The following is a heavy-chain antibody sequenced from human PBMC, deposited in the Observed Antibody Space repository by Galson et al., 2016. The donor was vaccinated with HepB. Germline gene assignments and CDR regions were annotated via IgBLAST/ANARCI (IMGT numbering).Heavy chain of an antibody. J-gene: IGHJ4*02. CDR1: GFTFTSNV. V-gene: IGHV3-30*18. Sequence: SLRLSCAGSGFTFTSNVLHWVRQAPGRGPEWLAVISYDGSIKYYADSLKGRFTISRDNYKNTQFLQMNILGPEETAVYHSGKGGGLSWFGQGKHHLDYLGRGTLVTVPS. CDR3: GKGGGLSWFGQGKHHLDY. CDR2: ISYDGSIK. D-gene: IGHD3-10*01.